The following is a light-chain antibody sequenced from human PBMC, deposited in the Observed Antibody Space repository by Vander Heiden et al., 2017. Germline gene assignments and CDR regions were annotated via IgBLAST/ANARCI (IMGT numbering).Light chain of an antibody. Sequence: ESVLTQSPVSLPVTPGESASMSCRASQSLLHDNGYNDLAWYRQKPGQSPQLLIYLGFTRPSGVPDRFTGSGSGRDFTLKISKVEAADVGVYYCMQSRQIPLTFGGGT. CDR3: MQSRQIPLT. J-gene: IGKJ4*01. CDR1: QSLLHDNGYND. CDR2: LGF. V-gene: IGKV2-28*01.